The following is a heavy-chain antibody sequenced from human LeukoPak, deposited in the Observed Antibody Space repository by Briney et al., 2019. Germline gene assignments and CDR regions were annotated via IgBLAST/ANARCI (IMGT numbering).Heavy chain of an antibody. CDR2: INPSGGST. J-gene: IGHJ4*02. CDR3: ARVNDYGDYEFDY. V-gene: IGHV1-46*01. D-gene: IGHD4-17*01. CDR1: GYTFTSYY. Sequence: AASVKVSCKASGYTFTSYYMHWVRQAPGQGLEWMGIINPSGGSTSYAQKFQGRVTMTRDTSISTAYMELSRLRSDDTAVYYCARVNDYGDYEFDYWGQGTLVTVSS.